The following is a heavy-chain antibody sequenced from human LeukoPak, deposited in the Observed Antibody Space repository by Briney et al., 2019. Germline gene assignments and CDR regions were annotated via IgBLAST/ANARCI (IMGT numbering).Heavy chain of an antibody. CDR2: IYYSGST. D-gene: IGHD6-19*01. CDR3: ARTEYSSGWYPQHGRIDY. CDR1: GGSISSGGYS. V-gene: IGHV4-31*03. J-gene: IGHJ4*02. Sequence: PSETLSLTCTVSGGSISSGGYSWSWIRQHPGKGLEWIGYIYYSGSTYYNPSLKSRVTISVDTSKNQFSLKLSSVTAADTAVYYCARTEYSSGWYPQHGRIDYWGQGTLVTVSS.